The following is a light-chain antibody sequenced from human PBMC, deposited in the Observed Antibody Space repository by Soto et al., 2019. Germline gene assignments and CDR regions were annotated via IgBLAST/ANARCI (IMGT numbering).Light chain of an antibody. Sequence: EIVLTQSPGTLSLSPGERTTLSCRASQSVSSKYLAWYQQKPGQAPRVLIYGTSIRASGVPERFSGGGSGTDFTLTITRLEPEDFAVYYCQQYGSSLFTFGPGTKVDFK. CDR3: QQYGSSLFT. CDR2: GTS. CDR1: QSVSSKY. J-gene: IGKJ3*01. V-gene: IGKV3-20*01.